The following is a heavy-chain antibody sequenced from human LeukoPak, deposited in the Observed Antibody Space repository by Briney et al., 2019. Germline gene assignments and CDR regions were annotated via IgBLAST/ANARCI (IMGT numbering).Heavy chain of an antibody. CDR2: IFGRGGSP. CDR1: GFTFGSHA. D-gene: IGHD5-18*01. Sequence: GSLRLSCEASGFTFGSHAMYWVRQAPGKGLEWVAGIFGRGGSPHYAGPVKGRFTISRDNSRNTVYLQINSLRAEDTAVYYCGKTTVGYSSGQKPAWPVDYWGQGTLVTVSS. V-gene: IGHV3-23*01. J-gene: IGHJ4*02. CDR3: GKTTVGYSSGQKPAWPVDY.